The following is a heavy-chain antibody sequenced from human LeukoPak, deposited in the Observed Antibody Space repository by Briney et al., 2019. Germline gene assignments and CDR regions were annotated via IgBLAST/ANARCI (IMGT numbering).Heavy chain of an antibody. CDR2: INPNSGGT. D-gene: IGHD3-22*01. CDR1: GYTFTGYY. V-gene: IGHV1-2*02. CDR3: ASRITMIVGYAFDI. J-gene: IGHJ3*02. Sequence: ASVKVSCKASGYTFTGYYMHWVRQAPGQGLEWMGWINPNSGGTNYAQKFQSRATMTRDTSISTAHMKLSRLRSDDTAVYYCASRITMIVGYAFDICGPGTMVTVSS.